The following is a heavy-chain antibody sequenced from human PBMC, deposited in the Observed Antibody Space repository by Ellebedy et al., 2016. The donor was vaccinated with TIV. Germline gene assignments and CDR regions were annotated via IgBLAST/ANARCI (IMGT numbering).Heavy chain of an antibody. V-gene: IGHV4-39*01. CDR1: GDFIKSGYHH. D-gene: IGHD2-2*01. J-gene: IGHJ6*02. CDR2: ANYSATT. CDR3: ARVRSGIVVAPAHYGMDV. Sequence: SETLSLTXNVSGDFIKSGYHHWAWIRQHPGKGLEWIGSANYSATTYYNPSLQSRVTISVDTSAQQFALRLSSVTAADTAVYYCARVRSGIVVAPAHYGMDVWGQGTTVTVSS.